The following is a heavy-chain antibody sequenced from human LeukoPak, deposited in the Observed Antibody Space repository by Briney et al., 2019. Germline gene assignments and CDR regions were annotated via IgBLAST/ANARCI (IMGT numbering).Heavy chain of an antibody. D-gene: IGHD3-22*01. CDR2: VSSSGRTT. CDR3: VRDSHDSIFERFDY. J-gene: IGHJ4*02. CDR1: GFSFSSYE. V-gene: IGHV3-48*03. Sequence: PGGSLRLSCAASGFSFSSYEMNWVRQAPGKGLEWVSYVSSSGRTTYYADSVKGRFTISRDNVKNSLYLQMNSLRAEDTAVYYCVRDSHDSIFERFDYWGQGILVTVSS.